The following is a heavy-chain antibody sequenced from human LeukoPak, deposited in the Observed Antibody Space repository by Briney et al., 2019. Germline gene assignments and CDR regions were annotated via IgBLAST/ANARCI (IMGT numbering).Heavy chain of an antibody. V-gene: IGHV4-39*01. Sequence: PSETLSLTRIVSGGSISNSSYYWGWIRQPPGKGLEWIGSIYYSGSAYYNPSLKSRVTISVDTSKNQFSLKLTSVTAADTAVYYCARHWVVTPNYWGQGTLVTVSS. J-gene: IGHJ4*02. CDR2: IYYSGSA. D-gene: IGHD4-23*01. CDR3: ARHWVVTPNY. CDR1: GGSISNSSYY.